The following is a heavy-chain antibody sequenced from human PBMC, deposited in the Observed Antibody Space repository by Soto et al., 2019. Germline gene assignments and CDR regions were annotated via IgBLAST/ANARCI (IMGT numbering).Heavy chain of an antibody. V-gene: IGHV4-34*01. J-gene: IGHJ5*02. Sequence: QVQLQQWGAGLLKPSETLSLTCAVYGGSFSGYYWSWIRQPPGKGLEWIGEINHSGSTNYNPSLTSRVTISVDTSKNQFSLKLSSVTAADTAVYYCARGSGYRYNWFDPWGQGTLVTVSS. D-gene: IGHD3-10*01. CDR2: INHSGST. CDR3: ARGSGYRYNWFDP. CDR1: GGSFSGYY.